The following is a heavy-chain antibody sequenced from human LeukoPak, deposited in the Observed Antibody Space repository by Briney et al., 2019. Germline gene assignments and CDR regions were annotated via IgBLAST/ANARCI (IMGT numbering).Heavy chain of an antibody. Sequence: PGGSLRLSCAVSELTFSSYAMSWVRQAPGKGLEWVSTISGSGDSTYYADSVKGRFTISRDNSKSMLYLQMSSLRAADTAVYYCAKGGNYVDLWGQGTLATVSS. D-gene: IGHD3-10*02. CDR3: AKGGNYVDL. CDR2: ISGSGDST. V-gene: IGHV3-23*01. CDR1: ELTFSSYA. J-gene: IGHJ5*02.